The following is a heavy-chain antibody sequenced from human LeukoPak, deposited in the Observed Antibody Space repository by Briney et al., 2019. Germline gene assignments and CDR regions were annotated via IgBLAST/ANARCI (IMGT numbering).Heavy chain of an antibody. CDR2: IHPSGGRA. D-gene: IGHD6-19*01. CDR3: ARTLGYSSGWYDY. V-gene: IGHV1-46*01. Sequence: ASVKVSCKASGYTFTSYDINWIRQAPGQGLEWMGIIHPSGGRASYAQKFQGRVTMTRDTSTSTVNMELSSLRSEDTAVYYCARTLGYSSGWYDYWGQGTLVTVSS. CDR1: GYTFTSYD. J-gene: IGHJ4*02.